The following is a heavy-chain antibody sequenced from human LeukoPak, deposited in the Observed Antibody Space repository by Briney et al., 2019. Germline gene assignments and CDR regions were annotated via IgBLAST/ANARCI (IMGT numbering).Heavy chain of an antibody. CDR3: ARRMVRGVITRADWFDL. V-gene: IGHV3-23*01. J-gene: IGHJ5*02. D-gene: IGHD3-10*01. Sequence: GGSLRLSCAASGFTFSSYAMSWVRQAPGKGLEWVSAISGSGGSTYYADSVKGRFTISRDNSKNTLYLQMNSLRDEDTAVYYCARRMVRGVITRADWFDLWGQGTLVTVSS. CDR2: ISGSGGST. CDR1: GFTFSSYA.